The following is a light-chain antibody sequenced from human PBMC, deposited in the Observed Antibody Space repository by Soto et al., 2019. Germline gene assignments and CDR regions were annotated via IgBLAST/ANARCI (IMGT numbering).Light chain of an antibody. CDR1: QSISSW. V-gene: IGKV1-5*01. Sequence: DIQMTQSPSTLSASVGDRVTITCRASQSISSWLAWYQQKPGTAPKLLIYDASSLESGVPSRFSGSGSGTEFTLTISSLQPSDFATYYCQQYHSFLFTFGQGTKLEIK. CDR3: QQYHSFLFT. J-gene: IGKJ2*01. CDR2: DAS.